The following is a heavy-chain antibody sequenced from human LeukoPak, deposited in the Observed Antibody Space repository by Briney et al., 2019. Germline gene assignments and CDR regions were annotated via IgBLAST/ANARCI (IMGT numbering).Heavy chain of an antibody. J-gene: IGHJ4*02. D-gene: IGHD5-18*01. CDR3: ARHLSGVTGYTYGRGIDY. V-gene: IGHV3-7*01. CDR2: IKKDGSEK. Sequence: GGSLRLSCAASGFTFSSYWMSWVRQAPGKGVEWVANIKKDGSEKYYVDSVKGRFTISRDNAKTSLYLQMNSLRAEDTAVYYCARHLSGVTGYTYGRGIDYWGQGTLVTVSS. CDR1: GFTFSSYW.